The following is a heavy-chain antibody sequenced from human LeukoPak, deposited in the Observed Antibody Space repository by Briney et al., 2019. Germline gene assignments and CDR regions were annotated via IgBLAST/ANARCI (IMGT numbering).Heavy chain of an antibody. CDR3: ASTQKIVEMATIGYYFDY. V-gene: IGHV1-69*04. CDR1: GDSFSSYA. Sequence: SVKVSCKASGDSFSSYAISWVRQAPGQGLEWMGRIVAMDDIANYAQKFQDRVTITADKSTGTVYMELSSLRSEDTAVYYCASTQKIVEMATIGYYFDYWSQGTLVTVSS. D-gene: IGHD5-24*01. CDR2: IVAMDDIA. J-gene: IGHJ4*02.